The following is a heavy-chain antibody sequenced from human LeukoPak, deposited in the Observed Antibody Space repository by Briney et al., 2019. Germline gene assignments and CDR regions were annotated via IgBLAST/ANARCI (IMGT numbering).Heavy chain of an antibody. V-gene: IGHV4-59*01. D-gene: IGHD1-7*01. CDR2: IYHSGST. CDR1: GGSISSYY. Sequence: SETLSLTCTVSGGSISSYYWSWIRQPPGQGLEWIGNIYHSGSTNYNPSLKSRVTISADKSKDQFSVNLISVTAADTAVYYCARYNWNFGLDPWGQGTLVTVSS. J-gene: IGHJ5*02. CDR3: ARYNWNFGLDP.